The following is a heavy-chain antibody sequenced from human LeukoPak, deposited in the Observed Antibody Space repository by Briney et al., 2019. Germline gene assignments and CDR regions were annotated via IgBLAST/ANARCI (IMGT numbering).Heavy chain of an antibody. V-gene: IGHV1-18*01. D-gene: IGHD3-9*01. J-gene: IGHJ4*02. CDR1: GYTFTSYG. CDR3: ARDVPNPTYYDILTGYTPFDY. CDR2: ISAYNGNT. Sequence: ASVKVSCKASGYTFTSYGISWVRQAPGQGLEWMGWISAYNGNTNYAQKLQGRVTMTTDTSTSTAYMELRSLRSDDTAVYYCARDVPNPTYYDILTGYTPFDYWGQGTLVTVSS.